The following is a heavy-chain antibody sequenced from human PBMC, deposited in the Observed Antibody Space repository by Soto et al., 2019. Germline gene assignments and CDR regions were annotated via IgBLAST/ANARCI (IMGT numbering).Heavy chain of an antibody. CDR1: GFTFSNAW. Sequence: GGSLRLSCAASGFTFSNAWMNWVRQAPGKGLEWVSAISGSGGSTYYADSVKGRFTISRDNSKNTLYLQMNSLRAEDTAVYYCAKKIAARSPIDYWGQGTLVTVSS. J-gene: IGHJ4*02. CDR3: AKKIAARSPIDY. D-gene: IGHD6-6*01. CDR2: ISGSGGST. V-gene: IGHV3-23*01.